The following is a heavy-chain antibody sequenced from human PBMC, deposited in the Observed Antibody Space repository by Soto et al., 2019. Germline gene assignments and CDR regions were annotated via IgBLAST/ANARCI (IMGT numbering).Heavy chain of an antibody. V-gene: IGHV1-3*01. Sequence: QVQLVQSGTAVRKPGSSVNVSCKASGYIITAYSIHWLRQAPGQRPEWVGWINAGHGDTQYYKRLHDKVTISRDTSANTAYIELTRLRSEDTAVYYYARGERHPDFWSGYFGRFYSWGQGTLVNVSS. CDR3: ARGERHPDFWSGYFGRFYS. J-gene: IGHJ4*02. CDR1: GYIITAYS. CDR2: INAGHGDT. D-gene: IGHD3-3*01.